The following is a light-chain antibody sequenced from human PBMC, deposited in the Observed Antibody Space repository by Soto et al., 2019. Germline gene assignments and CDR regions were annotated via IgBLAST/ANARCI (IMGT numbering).Light chain of an antibody. CDR3: QQYDNLPLT. J-gene: IGKJ4*01. CDR1: QSVSRR. Sequence: DIQMTQSPSTLSASVGDRITITCRASQSVSRRLAWYQQKPGKAPKLLIYDASDLETGVPSRFSGSGSGTDFTFTISSLQPEDIATYYCQQYDNLPLTFGGGTKVEIK. V-gene: IGKV1-33*01. CDR2: DAS.